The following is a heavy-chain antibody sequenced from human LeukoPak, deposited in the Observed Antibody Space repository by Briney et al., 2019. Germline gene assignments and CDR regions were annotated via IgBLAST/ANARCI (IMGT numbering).Heavy chain of an antibody. J-gene: IGHJ6*03. D-gene: IGHD4-23*01. CDR2: INHSGST. Sequence: SETLSLTCAVYVGSFSGYYWSWIRQPPGKGLEWIREINHSGSTNYNPSLKSRVTISVDTSKNQFSLKLSSVTAADTAVYYCARGTVPLRWQNYYYYMDVWGKGTTVTVSS. CDR1: VGSFSGYY. CDR3: ARGTVPLRWQNYYYYMDV. V-gene: IGHV4-34*01.